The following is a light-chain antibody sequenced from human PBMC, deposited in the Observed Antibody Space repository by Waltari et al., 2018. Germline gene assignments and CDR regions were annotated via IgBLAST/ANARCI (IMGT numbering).Light chain of an antibody. Sequence: SYVLTQPPSVSVAPGKTARITCGGNHIGSKSLHWYQQKPGQAPVLVIYYDSDWPSGIPERFSGSNSGNTATLTISRVEAGDEADYYCQVWDSSSDHPVVFGGGTKLTVL. CDR1: HIGSKS. CDR2: YDS. J-gene: IGLJ2*01. CDR3: QVWDSSSDHPVV. V-gene: IGLV3-21*04.